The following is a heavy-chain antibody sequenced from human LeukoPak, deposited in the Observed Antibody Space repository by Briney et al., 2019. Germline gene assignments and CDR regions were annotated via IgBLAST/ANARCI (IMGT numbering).Heavy chain of an antibody. J-gene: IGHJ4*02. V-gene: IGHV3-48*03. D-gene: IGHD2-15*01. CDR2: ISSSGGSI. CDR3: ARDRCSGGSCYSFDY. Sequence: GGSLRLSCAASGFTFSSYEMNWVRQAPGKGLEWVSYISSSGGSIYYADSVKGRFTISRDNAKNSLYLQMNSLRAEDTAVYYCARDRCSGGSCYSFDYWGQGTLVTVSS. CDR1: GFTFSSYE.